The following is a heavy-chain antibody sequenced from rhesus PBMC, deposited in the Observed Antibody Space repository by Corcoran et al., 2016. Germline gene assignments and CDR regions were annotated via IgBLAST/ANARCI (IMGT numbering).Heavy chain of an antibody. J-gene: IGHJ4*01. CDR3: ARGLYNWNYYFDY. CDR2: ICGSGGST. Sequence: QLQLQGSGPGLVKPSDTLSLTCAVSGGSVSSSNWWTWIRPPPGKGLGWIGRICGSGGSTSYNPSLTSRVTISTDTSKNQFSLKVSSVTAADTAVYYCARGLYNWNYYFDYWGQGVLVTVSS. D-gene: IGHD1-26*01. V-gene: IGHV4-57*01. CDR1: GGSVSSSNW.